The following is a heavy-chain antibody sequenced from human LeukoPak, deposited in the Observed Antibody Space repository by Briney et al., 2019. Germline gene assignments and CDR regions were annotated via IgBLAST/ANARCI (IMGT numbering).Heavy chain of an antibody. J-gene: IGHJ4*02. CDR3: ARADSGYDYVPDY. Sequence: SETLSLTCTVSGGSISSYYWSWIRQPPGKGLEWIGYIYYSGSTNYNPSLKSRVTISVDTSKTQFSLKLSSVTAAETAVYYCARADSGYDYVPDYWGQGTLVTVSS. D-gene: IGHD5-12*01. CDR2: IYYSGST. CDR1: GGSISSYY. V-gene: IGHV4-59*08.